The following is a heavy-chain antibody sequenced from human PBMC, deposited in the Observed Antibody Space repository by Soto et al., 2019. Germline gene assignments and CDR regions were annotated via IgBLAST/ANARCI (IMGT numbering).Heavy chain of an antibody. CDR2: INPILSMS. J-gene: IGHJ4*02. V-gene: IGHV1-69*02. CDR3: ATSYGSGYRAFDY. Sequence: QVQLVQSGAEVKKPGSSVKVSCKASGDTFSFYTINWVRQAPGLGLEWVGRINPILSMSNYAQKFQGRVTMTADKSTNTAYMELRSLRSEDTAMYYCATSYGSGYRAFDYWGQGALVTGSS. CDR1: GDTFSFYT. D-gene: IGHD3-10*01.